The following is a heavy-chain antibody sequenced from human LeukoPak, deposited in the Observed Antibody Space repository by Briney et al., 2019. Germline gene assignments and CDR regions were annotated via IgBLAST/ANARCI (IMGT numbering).Heavy chain of an antibody. CDR3: AKGIYSSSWTTFDY. CDR2: ISGSGDST. Sequence: PGGSLRLSCAASGFTFSSYAMSWVRQAPGKGLEWVSAISGSGDSTYYADSVKGRFTISRDNSKNTLYLQMNSLRAEDTAVYYCAKGIYSSSWTTFDYWGQGTLVTVSS. CDR1: GFTFSSYA. V-gene: IGHV3-23*01. D-gene: IGHD6-13*01. J-gene: IGHJ4*02.